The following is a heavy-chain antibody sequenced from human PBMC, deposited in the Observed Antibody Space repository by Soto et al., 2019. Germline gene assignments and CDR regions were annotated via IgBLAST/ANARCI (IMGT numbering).Heavy chain of an antibody. CDR2: IIPIFGTA. CDR3: ASPLGSSGFNPQFGY. J-gene: IGHJ4*02. Sequence: ASVRVSCKDSGGTFSCYAISWVRQAPGQGLEWMGGIIPIFGTANYAQKSQGRVTITADESTSTAYMELSSLRSEDTAVYYFASPLGSSGFNPQFGYWGQGTLVTVPS. V-gene: IGHV1-69*13. D-gene: IGHD3-22*01. CDR1: GGTFSCYA.